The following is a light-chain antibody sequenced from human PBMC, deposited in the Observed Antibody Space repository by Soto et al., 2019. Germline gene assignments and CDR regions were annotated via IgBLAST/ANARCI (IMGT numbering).Light chain of an antibody. J-gene: IGLJ3*02. V-gene: IGLV4-60*02. CDR1: SGHSSYI. Sequence: QLVLTQSSSASASLGSSVKLTFTLSSGHSSYIIAWHQQQPGKAPRYLMKLEGSGNYNKGSGVTDRFSGSSSGADRYLTISDLQFEDEADYYCETWDSNNWVFGGGTKLTVL. CDR2: LEGSGNY. CDR3: ETWDSNNWV.